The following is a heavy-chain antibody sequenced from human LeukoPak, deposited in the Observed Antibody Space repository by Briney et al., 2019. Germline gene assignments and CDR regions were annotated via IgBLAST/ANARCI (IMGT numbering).Heavy chain of an antibody. CDR2: ISGSGGST. CDR1: GFTFSSYA. J-gene: IGHJ4*02. D-gene: IGHD5-12*01. CDR3: AKDRGGLRFQGYFDY. Sequence: GGALRLSCAASGFTFSSYAMSWVRQAPGKGREGVSAISGSGGSTYYADSVKGRFTISRDNSKNTLYLQMNSLRAEDTAVYYCAKDRGGLRFQGYFDYWGQGTLVTVSS. V-gene: IGHV3-23*01.